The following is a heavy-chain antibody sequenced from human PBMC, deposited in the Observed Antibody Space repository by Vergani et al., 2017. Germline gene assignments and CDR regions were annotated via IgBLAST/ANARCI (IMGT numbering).Heavy chain of an antibody. Sequence: EVQLVESGGGLVQPGGSLRLSCAASGFIFSSSWMSWVRQAPGKGLEWVANIKQDGSEKYYVDSVKGRFTISRDNAKNSLYLQMNSLRAEDTAVYYCARDSSGSGSYYNYYYYYYMDVWGKGTTVTVSS. CDR3: ARDSSGSGSYYNYYYYYYMDV. CDR2: IKQDGSEK. D-gene: IGHD3-10*01. V-gene: IGHV3-7*01. J-gene: IGHJ6*03. CDR1: GFIFSSSW.